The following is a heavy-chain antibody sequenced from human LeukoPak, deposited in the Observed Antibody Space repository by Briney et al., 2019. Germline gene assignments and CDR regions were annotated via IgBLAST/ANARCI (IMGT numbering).Heavy chain of an antibody. CDR1: GFTFSSYA. J-gene: IGHJ4*02. D-gene: IGHD5-18*01. CDR3: AKDRREWIQLRLFDY. Sequence: GGSLRLSCAASGFTFSSYAMSWVRQAPGKGLEWVSAISGSGGSTYYADSVKGRFTISRDNSKNTLYLQMNSLRAEDTAVYYCAKDRREWIQLRLFDYWGQGTLVTVSS. V-gene: IGHV3-23*01. CDR2: ISGSGGST.